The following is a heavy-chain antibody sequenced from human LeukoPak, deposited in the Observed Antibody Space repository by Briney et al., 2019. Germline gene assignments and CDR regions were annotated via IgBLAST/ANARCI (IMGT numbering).Heavy chain of an antibody. D-gene: IGHD5-18*01. CDR1: GGSFSGYY. Sequence: SETLSLTCAVYGGSFSGYYWSWIRQPPGKGLEWIGEINHSGSTNYNPSLKSRVTISVDTSKNQFSLKLSSATAADTAVYYCARGGDTATYYFDYWGQGTLVTVSS. CDR2: INHSGST. CDR3: ARGGDTATYYFDY. V-gene: IGHV4-34*01. J-gene: IGHJ4*02.